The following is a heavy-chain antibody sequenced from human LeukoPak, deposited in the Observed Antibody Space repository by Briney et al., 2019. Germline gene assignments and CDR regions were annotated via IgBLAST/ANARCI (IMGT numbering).Heavy chain of an antibody. V-gene: IGHV5-51*01. CDR3: ARGRYCSSTSCYTYNWFDP. J-gene: IGHJ5*02. CDR2: IYPGDSDT. Sequence: GESLKISCKGSGYSFTSYWIGWVRQMPGKGLEWMGIIYPGDSDTRYSPSFQGQVTISADKSISTAYLQWSSLKASDTAMYYCARGRYCSSTSCYTYNWFDPWGQGTLVTVSS. D-gene: IGHD2-2*02. CDR1: GYSFTSYW.